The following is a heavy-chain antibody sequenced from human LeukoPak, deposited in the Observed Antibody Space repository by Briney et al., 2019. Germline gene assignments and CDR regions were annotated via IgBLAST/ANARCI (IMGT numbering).Heavy chain of an antibody. CDR3: AKPLQIGGLSAFDL. J-gene: IGHJ3*01. Sequence: GGSLRLSCVASGFTFSNYAISWVRQAPGKGLEWVSLISGYGDTTYYADSVKCRFTISRDSSKDTLFLQMSSLRAEDSAVYFCAKPLQIGGLSAFDLWGQGTMVTVSS. V-gene: IGHV3-23*01. D-gene: IGHD1-26*01. CDR1: GFTFSNYA. CDR2: ISGYGDTT.